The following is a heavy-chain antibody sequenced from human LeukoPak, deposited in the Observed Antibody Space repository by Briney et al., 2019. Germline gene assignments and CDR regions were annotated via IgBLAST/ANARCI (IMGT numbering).Heavy chain of an antibody. D-gene: IGHD1-14*01. Sequence: GGSLRLSCAASGFTFSSYAMSWVRQAPGKGLEWVANINQGGSDQYYVDSVKGRFTISRDNANNLLYLQMNSLRGEDTAVYYCTRDRSRAEDDWGQGTLVTVSS. CDR3: TRDRSRAEDD. V-gene: IGHV3-7*01. J-gene: IGHJ4*02. CDR1: GFTFSSYA. CDR2: INQGGSDQ.